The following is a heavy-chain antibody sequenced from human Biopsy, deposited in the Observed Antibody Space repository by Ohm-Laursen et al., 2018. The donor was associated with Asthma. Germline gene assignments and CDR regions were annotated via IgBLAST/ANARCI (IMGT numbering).Heavy chain of an antibody. J-gene: IGHJ6*02. CDR2: IYYSGTT. CDR1: GGYMSSGNYY. CDR3: VRGSSSWHHGPFHYYYGLDV. V-gene: IGHV4-39*01. D-gene: IGHD6-13*01. Sequence: SDTLSLTCRLSSGSGGYMSSGNYYWGWIRQPPGKGLEWIGSIYYSGTTYYNPSLKSRVTVSADTSKNQFSLKLTPVTAADTAVYYCVRGSSSWHHGPFHYYYGLDVWGQGTTATVSS.